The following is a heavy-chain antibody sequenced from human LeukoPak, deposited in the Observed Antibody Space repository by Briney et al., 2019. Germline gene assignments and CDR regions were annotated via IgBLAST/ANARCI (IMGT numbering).Heavy chain of an antibody. J-gene: IGHJ6*03. CDR2: IYTSGST. CDR1: GGSISSYY. CDR3: ARDQVLRYFDWLLSRDYYYYYMDV. Sequence: SETLSLTCTVSGGSISSYYWSWIRQPAGKGLEWIGRIYTSGSTNYNPSLKSRVTMSVDTSKNQFSLKLSSVTAADTAVYYCARDQVLRYFDWLLSRDYYYYYMDVWGKGTTVTISS. D-gene: IGHD3-9*01. V-gene: IGHV4-4*07.